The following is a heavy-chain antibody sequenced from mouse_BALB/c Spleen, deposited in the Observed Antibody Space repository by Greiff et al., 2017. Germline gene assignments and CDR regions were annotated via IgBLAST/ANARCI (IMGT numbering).Heavy chain of an antibody. D-gene: IGHD2-2*01. CDR2: ISSGSSTI. J-gene: IGHJ4*01. Sequence: EVQLQESGGGLVQPGGSRKLSCAASGFTFSSFGMHWVRQAPEKGLEWVAYISSGSSTIYYADTVKGRFTISRDNPKNTLFLQMTSLRSEDTAMYYCARGDGYDPYYAMDYWGQGTSVTVSS. V-gene: IGHV5-17*02. CDR1: GFTFSSFG. CDR3: ARGDGYDPYYAMDY.